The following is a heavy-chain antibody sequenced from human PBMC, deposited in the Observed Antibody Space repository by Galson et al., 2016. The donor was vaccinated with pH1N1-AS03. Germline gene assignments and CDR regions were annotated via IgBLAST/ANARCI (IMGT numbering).Heavy chain of an antibody. J-gene: IGHJ6*02. V-gene: IGHV1-2*02. CDR1: GYIFTGFY. D-gene: IGHD2-2*01. Sequence: SVKVSCKASGYIFTGFYVHWVRQAPGQGLEWMGWINTDSGVTNYAQKFHGRVTMTRDTSISTAYMELNRLRSDDTAVYYCARDPRGPCTSATCPTTYYFGMDVWGQGTTVIVSS. CDR2: INTDSGVT. CDR3: ARDPRGPCTSATCPTTYYFGMDV.